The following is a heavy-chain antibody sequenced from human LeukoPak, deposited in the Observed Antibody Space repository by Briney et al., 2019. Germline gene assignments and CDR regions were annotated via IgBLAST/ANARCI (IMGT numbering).Heavy chain of an antibody. D-gene: IGHD1-7*01. V-gene: IGHV1-2*02. J-gene: IGHJ4*02. CDR1: GYTFTGYY. CDR2: INPNSGGT. CDR3: ARSITGTTNLNY. Sequence: GASVKVSCKASGYTFTGYYMHWVRQAPGQGLEWMGWINPNSGGTNYAQKFQGRVTMIRDTSISTAYMELSRLRSDDTAVYYCARSITGTTNLNYWGQGTLVTVSS.